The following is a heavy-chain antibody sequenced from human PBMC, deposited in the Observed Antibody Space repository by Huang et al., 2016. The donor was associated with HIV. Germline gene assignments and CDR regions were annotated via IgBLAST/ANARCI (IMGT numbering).Heavy chain of an antibody. CDR1: GFTFSSYA. Sequence: EVQLLESGGGLVQPGGSLRLSCAASGFTFSSYAMSWVRQATGKGLEWGSVISGGGGSKYYADSVKGRFTISRDNSKNTLYLQMNSLRAEDAAVYYCAKDPYSSSWFDHFDYWGQGTLVTVSS. CDR3: AKDPYSSSWFDHFDY. J-gene: IGHJ4*02. V-gene: IGHV3-23*01. CDR2: ISGGGGSK. D-gene: IGHD6-13*01.